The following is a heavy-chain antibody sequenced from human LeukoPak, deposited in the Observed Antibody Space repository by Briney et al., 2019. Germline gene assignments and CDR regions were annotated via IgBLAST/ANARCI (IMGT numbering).Heavy chain of an antibody. CDR2: INHSGST. Sequence: SETLSLTCAVHGGSFSGYYWSWIRQPPGKGLEWIGEINHSGSTNYNPSLKSRVTISVDTSKNQFSLKLSSVTAADTAVYYCARHGSGHDYWGQGTLVTVSS. V-gene: IGHV4-34*01. D-gene: IGHD3-10*01. CDR1: GGSFSGYY. CDR3: ARHGSGHDY. J-gene: IGHJ4*02.